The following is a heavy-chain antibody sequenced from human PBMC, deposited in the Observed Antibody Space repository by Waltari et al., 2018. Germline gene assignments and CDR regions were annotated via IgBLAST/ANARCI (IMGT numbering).Heavy chain of an antibody. D-gene: IGHD7-27*01. Sequence: EVQLVESGGGVIQPGGSLRLSCEVSGFTVSNNYIGWVRQAPGKGLESVSVIYSGGDTYDADAVRGRFTISRDNSKNTLYLQMNSLRVEDTALYYCATWTGGSLGAFDNWGQGTMVTVSS. CDR2: IYSGGDT. J-gene: IGHJ3*02. V-gene: IGHV3-53*01. CDR1: GFTVSNNY. CDR3: ATWTGGSLGAFDN.